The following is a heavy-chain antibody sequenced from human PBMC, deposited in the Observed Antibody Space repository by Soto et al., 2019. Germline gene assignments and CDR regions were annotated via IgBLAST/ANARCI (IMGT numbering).Heavy chain of an antibody. CDR2: INHSGST. D-gene: IGHD2-15*01. V-gene: IGHV4-34*01. J-gene: IGHJ4*02. CDR3: ARRGKGYCRGGSCYRVDY. CDR1: GGSFSGYY. Sequence: QVQLQQWGAGLLKPSETLSLTCAVYGGSFSGYYWSWIRQPPGKGLEWIGEINHSGSTNYNPSLTRRVPLAVDTSTIQFSLKLSSVTAADTAVYYCARRGKGYCRGGSCYRVDYWGQGTLVTVSS.